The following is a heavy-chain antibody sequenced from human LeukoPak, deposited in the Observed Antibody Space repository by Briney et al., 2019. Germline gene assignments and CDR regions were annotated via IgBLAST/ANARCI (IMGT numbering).Heavy chain of an antibody. J-gene: IGHJ1*01. V-gene: IGHV1-8*02. CDR3: AILEGDSEYFQH. CDR2: MNPNSGNT. CDR1: GYTFTSYD. D-gene: IGHD6-13*01. Sequence: ASVKVSCKASGYTFTSYDINWVRQATGQGLEWMGWMNPNSGNTGYAQKFQGRATMTRDTSTSTVYMELSSLRSEDTAVYYCAILEGDSEYFQHWGQGTLVTVSS.